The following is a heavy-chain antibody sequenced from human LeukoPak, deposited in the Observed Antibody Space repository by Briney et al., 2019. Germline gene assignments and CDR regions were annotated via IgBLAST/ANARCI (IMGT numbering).Heavy chain of an antibody. D-gene: IGHD1-26*01. CDR1: GFTFSTYS. CDR2: ISSSSSYI. J-gene: IGHJ4*02. CDR3: ARTQSGSYGFDY. V-gene: IGHV3-21*01. Sequence: GGSLRLSCAASGFTFSTYSMNWVRQAPGKGLEWVSSISSSSSYIYYADSVKGQFTISRDNAKNSLYLQMNSLRAEDTAVYYCARTQSGSYGFDYWGQGTLVTVSS.